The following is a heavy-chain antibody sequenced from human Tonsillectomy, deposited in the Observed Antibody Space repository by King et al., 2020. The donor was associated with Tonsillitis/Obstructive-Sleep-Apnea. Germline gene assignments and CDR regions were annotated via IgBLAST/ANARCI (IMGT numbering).Heavy chain of an antibody. V-gene: IGHV4-59*01. D-gene: IGHD3-22*01. J-gene: IGHJ4*02. CDR3: ARGGGRRYYYDSSGYYNLDY. CDR2: IYYSGST. Sequence: VQLQESGPGLVKPSETLSLTCTVSGGSISSYYWSWIRQPPGKGLEWIGYIYYSGSTNYNPSLKSRVTISVDTSKNQFSLKLGSVTAADTAVYYWARGGGRRYYYDSSGYYNLDYWGQGTVVTVSS. CDR1: GGSISSYY.